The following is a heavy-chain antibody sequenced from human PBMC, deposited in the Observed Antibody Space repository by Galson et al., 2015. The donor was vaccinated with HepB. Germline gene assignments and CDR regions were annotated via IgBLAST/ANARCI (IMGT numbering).Heavy chain of an antibody. CDR1: GYTFTGYY. Sequence: SVKVSCKASGYTFTGYYMHWVRQAPGQGLEWMGWINPNSGGTNYAQKFQGRVTMTRDTSISTAYMELSRLGSDDTAVYYCAREEGNSGSYYTYWGQGTLVTVSS. CDR3: AREEGNSGSYYTY. CDR2: INPNSGGT. V-gene: IGHV1-2*02. D-gene: IGHD1-26*01. J-gene: IGHJ4*02.